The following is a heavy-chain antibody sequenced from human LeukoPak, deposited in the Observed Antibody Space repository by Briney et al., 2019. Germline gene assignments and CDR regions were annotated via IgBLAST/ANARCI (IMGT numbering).Heavy chain of an antibody. Sequence: GGSLRLSCAASGFTFSSYAMSWVRQAPGKWLEWVSAISGSGGSTYYADSVKGRFTISRDNSKNTLYLQMNSLRAEDTAVYYCAKLRGVPAAIFHNWFDPWGQGTLVTVSS. D-gene: IGHD2-2*02. CDR3: AKLRGVPAAIFHNWFDP. CDR2: ISGSGGST. V-gene: IGHV3-23*01. CDR1: GFTFSSYA. J-gene: IGHJ5*02.